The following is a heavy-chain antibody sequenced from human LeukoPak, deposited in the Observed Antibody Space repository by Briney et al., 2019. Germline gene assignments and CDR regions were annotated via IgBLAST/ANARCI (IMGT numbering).Heavy chain of an antibody. CDR3: ASQPTGTISDYYYYMDV. CDR1: GFTFSSYA. D-gene: IGHD1-7*01. J-gene: IGHJ6*03. V-gene: IGHV3-23*01. Sequence: GGSLRLSCAASGFTFSSYAMSWVRQAPGKGLEWVSAISGSGGSTYYADSVKGRFTISRDNSKNTLYLQMNSLRAEDTAVYYCASQPTGTISDYYYYMDVWGKGTTVTVSS. CDR2: ISGSGGST.